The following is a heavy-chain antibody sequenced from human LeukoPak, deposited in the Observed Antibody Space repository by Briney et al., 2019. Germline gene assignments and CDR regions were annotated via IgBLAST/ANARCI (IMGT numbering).Heavy chain of an antibody. Sequence: PGGSLRLFCAASGFTFENYGMSWVRQAPGKGLEWVSSISGRVGPTRRSYGDSVKGRFTVSRDNSKNTLYLHMNSLRAEDTAVYYCVKGLIGSLPGDFWGQGTLVTVSS. V-gene: IGHV3-23*01. J-gene: IGHJ4*02. CDR2: ISGRVGPTRR. CDR1: GFTFENYG. D-gene: IGHD2-21*01. CDR3: VKGLIGSLPGDF.